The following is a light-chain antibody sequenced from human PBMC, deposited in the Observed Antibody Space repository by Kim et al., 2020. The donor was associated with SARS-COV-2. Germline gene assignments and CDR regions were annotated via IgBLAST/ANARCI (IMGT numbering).Light chain of an antibody. V-gene: IGKV2-28*01. CDR3: MQALQTPPT. CDR2: LGS. CDR1: QSLLHSNGYNY. Sequence: PDSISCRSSQSLLHSNGYNYLDWYLQKPGQSPQLLIYLGSNRASGVPDRFSGSGSGTDFTLKISRVEAEDVGVYYCMQALQTPPTFGQGTKVDIK. J-gene: IGKJ1*01.